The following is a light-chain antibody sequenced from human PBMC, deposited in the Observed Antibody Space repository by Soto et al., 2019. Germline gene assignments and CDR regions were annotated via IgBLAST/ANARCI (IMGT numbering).Light chain of an antibody. Sequence: QSVLTQPPSVSGSRGQSVTVACTGTSSDVGSYNRVSWYQQPPGTAPKLMIYEVSNRPSGVPDRFSGSKSGNTASLTISGLQAEDEVDYYGSSYTISSSLYVFVTGSKVTV. J-gene: IGLJ1*01. CDR3: SSYTISSSLYV. V-gene: IGLV2-18*02. CDR2: EVS. CDR1: SSDVGSYNR.